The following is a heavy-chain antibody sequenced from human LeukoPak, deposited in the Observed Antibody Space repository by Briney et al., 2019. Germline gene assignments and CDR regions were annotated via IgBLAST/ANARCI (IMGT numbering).Heavy chain of an antibody. CDR2: IYYSGST. J-gene: IGHJ5*02. Sequence: SETLALTCPGPGGVISCYYLNWIRQPPGKGLELIGDIYYSGSTNYNPSLKSRVTISVDTSKNQFSLKLSSVTAADTAVYYCARLAYGSGSYYGDNWFDPWGQGTLVTVSS. D-gene: IGHD3-10*01. CDR1: GGVISCYY. V-gene: IGHV4-59*01. CDR3: ARLAYGSGSYYGDNWFDP.